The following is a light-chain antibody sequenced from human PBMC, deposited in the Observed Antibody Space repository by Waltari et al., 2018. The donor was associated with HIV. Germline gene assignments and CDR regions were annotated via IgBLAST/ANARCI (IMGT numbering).Light chain of an antibody. V-gene: IGLV2-8*01. CDR3: SSRAGGDNDV. CDR2: EDS. Sequence: QSALTPPPSASGSPDQPVTISCTGTSSAVGGYNYVPWYQQHPGKAPKLMIYEDSKRPSGVPDRFSGSKSGNTASLTVSGLQAEDEADYYCSSRAGGDNDVFGTGTRVSVL. CDR1: SSAVGGYNY. J-gene: IGLJ1*01.